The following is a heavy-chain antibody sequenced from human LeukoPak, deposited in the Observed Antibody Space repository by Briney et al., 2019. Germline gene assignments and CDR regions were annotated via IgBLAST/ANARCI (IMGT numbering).Heavy chain of an antibody. Sequence: SETLSLTCTVSGGSISSYYWSWIRQPPGKGLEWIGNIYYSGNTNYNPSLKSRVTISVDRSKNRFSLKLSSVTAADAAVYYYARENILRYFDYWGQGTLVTVSS. CDR3: ARENILRYFDY. CDR1: GGSISSYY. D-gene: IGHD3-9*01. V-gene: IGHV4-59*01. J-gene: IGHJ4*02. CDR2: IYYSGNT.